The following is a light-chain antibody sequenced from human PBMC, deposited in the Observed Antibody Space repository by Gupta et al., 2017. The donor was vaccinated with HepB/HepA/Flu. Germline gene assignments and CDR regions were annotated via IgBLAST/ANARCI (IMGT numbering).Light chain of an antibody. CDR2: DVS. Sequence: QSALTQPASVSGSPGPSITISCTGTSSDVGGYNYVSWYQQHPGKAPKLMIYDVSNRPAGVSTRFSGSKAGNTASLNXSXLQAEDXADYYGRSYTSSSTVVFGGGTKLTVL. CDR1: SSDVGGYNY. V-gene: IGLV2-14*03. CDR3: RSYTSSSTVV. J-gene: IGLJ2*01.